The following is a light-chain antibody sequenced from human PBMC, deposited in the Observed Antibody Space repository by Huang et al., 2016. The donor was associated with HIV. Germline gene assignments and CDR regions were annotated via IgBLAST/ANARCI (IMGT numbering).Light chain of an antibody. Sequence: DIVMTQSPLSLPVTPREPASISCRSSQSLLHSNGYNYLDWYLQKPWQSPQLLIYLGSNRASGVPDRFSGSGSGTDFTLRISRVEAEDVGIYYCMQALQTPRTFGQGTKVEF. CDR1: QSLLHSNGYNY. CDR2: LGS. J-gene: IGKJ1*01. V-gene: IGKV2-28*01. CDR3: MQALQTPRT.